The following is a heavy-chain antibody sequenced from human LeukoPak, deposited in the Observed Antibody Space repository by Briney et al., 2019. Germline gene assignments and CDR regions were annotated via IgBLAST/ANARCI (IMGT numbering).Heavy chain of an antibody. CDR2: IYPGDSDT. V-gene: IGHV5-51*01. Sequence: GESLKISCKGFGYSFTSYWIGWVRQMPGKGLEWMGIIYPGDSDTSYSPSFQGQVTISADKSISTAYLQWSSLKASDTAVYYCARRDNYYYFYSMDVWGQGSTVTVSS. CDR3: ARRDNYYYFYSMDV. CDR1: GYSFTSYW. J-gene: IGHJ6*02.